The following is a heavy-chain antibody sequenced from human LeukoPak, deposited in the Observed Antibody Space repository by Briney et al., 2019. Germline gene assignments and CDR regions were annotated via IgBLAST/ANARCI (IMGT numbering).Heavy chain of an antibody. Sequence: GGSLRLSCAASGFTFSSYSMNWVRQAPGKGLEWVSSISSSSSYIYYADSVKGRFTISRDNAENSLYLQMNSLRAEDTAVYYCARVAYGDYLNTLDYWGQGTLVTVSS. D-gene: IGHD4-17*01. V-gene: IGHV3-21*01. CDR1: GFTFSSYS. J-gene: IGHJ4*02. CDR3: ARVAYGDYLNTLDY. CDR2: ISSSSSYI.